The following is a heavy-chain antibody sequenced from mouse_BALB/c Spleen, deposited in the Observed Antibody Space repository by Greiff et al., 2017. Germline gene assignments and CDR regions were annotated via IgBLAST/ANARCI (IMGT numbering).Heavy chain of an antibody. CDR1: GFTFSSYG. D-gene: IGHD2-1*01. J-gene: IGHJ3*01. Sequence: EVMLVESGGDLVKPGGSLQLSCAASGFTFSSYGMSWVRQTPDKRLEWVATISSGGSYTYYPDSLKGRFTISRDNAKNTLYLQMSSLKSEDTAMYYCARHHYGNLAWCAYWGQGTLVTVSA. V-gene: IGHV5-6*01. CDR2: ISSGGSYT. CDR3: ARHHYGNLAWCAY.